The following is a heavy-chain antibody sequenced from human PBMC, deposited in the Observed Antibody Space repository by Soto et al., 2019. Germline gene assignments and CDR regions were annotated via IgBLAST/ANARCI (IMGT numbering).Heavy chain of an antibody. CDR3: ARILGYCSSTSCLDKDNWFDP. CDR2: IIPIFGTA. Sequence: SVKVSCKASVGTFSSYAISWVRQAPGQGLEWMGGIIPIFGTANYAQKLQGRVTMTTDTSTSTAYMELRSLRSDDTAVYYCARILGYCSSTSCLDKDNWFDPWGQGTLVTVSS. V-gene: IGHV1-69*05. J-gene: IGHJ5*02. CDR1: VGTFSSYA. D-gene: IGHD2-2*01.